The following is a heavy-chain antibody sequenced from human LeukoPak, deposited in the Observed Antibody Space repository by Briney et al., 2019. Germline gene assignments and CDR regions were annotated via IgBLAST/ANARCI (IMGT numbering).Heavy chain of an antibody. D-gene: IGHD3-22*01. CDR2: INPNSGGT. J-gene: IGHJ3*02. Sequence: ASVKVSCKASGYTFTSFGFSWVRQAPGQGLEWMGRINPNSGGTNYAQKFQGRVTMTRDTSISTAYMELSRLRSDDTAVYYCARLRPNSSGYYLVAFDIWGQGTMVTVSS. CDR3: ARLRPNSSGYYLVAFDI. CDR1: GYTFTSFG. V-gene: IGHV1-2*06.